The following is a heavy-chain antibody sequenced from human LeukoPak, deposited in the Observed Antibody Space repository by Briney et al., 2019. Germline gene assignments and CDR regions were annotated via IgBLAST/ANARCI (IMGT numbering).Heavy chain of an antibody. D-gene: IGHD3-3*01. V-gene: IGHV1-2*02. Sequence: ASVKVPCKASGGTFSSYAISWVRQAPGQGLEWLGWINPNSGGTNYAQKFQGRVTMTRDTSISTAYMELSRLTSDDTAVYYCARDLRSGYYDYWGQGTLVTVSS. CDR3: ARDLRSGYYDY. CDR2: INPNSGGT. CDR1: GGTFSSYA. J-gene: IGHJ4*02.